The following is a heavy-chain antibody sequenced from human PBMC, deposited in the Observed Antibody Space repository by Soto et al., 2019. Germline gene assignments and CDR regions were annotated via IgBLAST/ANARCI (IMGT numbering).Heavy chain of an antibody. D-gene: IGHD3-10*01. CDR1: GYTFTSYY. V-gene: IGHV1-46*01. CDR3: ARDSRALLWFGELYPYGMDV. CDR2: INPSGGST. J-gene: IGHJ6*02. Sequence: ASVKVSCKASGYTFTSYYMHWVRQAPGQGLEWVGIINPSGGSTNYAQKFQGRVTMTRDTSTSTVYMELSSLRSEDTAVYYCARDSRALLWFGELYPYGMDVWGQGTTVTVSS.